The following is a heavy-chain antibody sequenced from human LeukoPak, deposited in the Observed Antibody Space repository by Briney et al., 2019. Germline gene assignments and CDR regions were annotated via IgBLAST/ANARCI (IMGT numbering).Heavy chain of an antibody. Sequence: GGSLRLTCAASGFTFSSYSMNWVRQAPGKGLEWVSYISSSSSTIYYADSVKGRFTISRDNAKNSLYLQMNSLRAEDTAVYYCAREGIAAAYDYWGQGTLVTVSS. V-gene: IGHV3-48*01. J-gene: IGHJ4*02. CDR3: AREGIAAAYDY. CDR1: GFTFSSYS. CDR2: ISSSSSTI. D-gene: IGHD6-13*01.